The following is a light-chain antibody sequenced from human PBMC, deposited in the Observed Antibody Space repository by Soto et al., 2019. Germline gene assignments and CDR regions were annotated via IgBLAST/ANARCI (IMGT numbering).Light chain of an antibody. J-gene: IGKJ4*01. CDR2: DAS. CDR1: QSVSIY. V-gene: IGKV3-11*01. CDR3: QQRSNF. Sequence: EIVMTQSPATLSLSPGERATLSCRASQSVSIYLAWYQQKPGQAPRLLMYDASNRATGIPARFSGSGSVTDFTLTISSLEPEDFAVYYCQQRSNFFGGGTKVEIK.